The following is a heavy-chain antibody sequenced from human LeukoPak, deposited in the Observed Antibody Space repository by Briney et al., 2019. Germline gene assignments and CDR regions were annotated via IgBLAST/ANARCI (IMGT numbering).Heavy chain of an antibody. D-gene: IGHD3-3*01. J-gene: IGHJ4*02. CDR3: ARVGFGVVIIHQVAERARSRWFDY. V-gene: IGHV4-31*03. CDR2: IYYSGST. Sequence: SETLSLTCTVSGGSISSGGYYWSWIRQHPGKGLEWIGYIYYSGSTYYNPSLKSRVTISVDTSKNQFSLKLSSVTAADTAVYYCARVGFGVVIIHQVAERARSRWFDYWGQGTLVTVSS. CDR1: GGSISSGGYY.